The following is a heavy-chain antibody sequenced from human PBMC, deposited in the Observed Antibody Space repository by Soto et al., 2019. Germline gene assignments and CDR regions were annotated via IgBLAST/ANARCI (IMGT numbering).Heavy chain of an antibody. D-gene: IGHD3-9*01. CDR1: GFTFSSYS. Sequence: GGSLRLSCAASGFTFSSYSMNWVRQAPGKGLEWVSSISSSSSYIYYADSVKGRFTISRDNAKNSLYLQMNSLRAEDTAVYYCARDLGILTGYYRSNEDYYYYGAMDVWGQGTTVTVSS. CDR2: ISSSSSYI. V-gene: IGHV3-21*01. CDR3: ARDLGILTGYYRSNEDYYYYGAMDV. J-gene: IGHJ6*02.